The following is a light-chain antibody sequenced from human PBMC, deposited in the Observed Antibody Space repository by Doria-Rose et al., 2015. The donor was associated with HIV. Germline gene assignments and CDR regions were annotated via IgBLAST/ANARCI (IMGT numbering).Light chain of an antibody. CDR1: QSISSTY. CDR3: QHYGSSPGYT. J-gene: IGKJ2*01. V-gene: IGKV3-20*01. Sequence: EIVMTQSPGTLSLSPGQRATPSCRASQSISSTYLAWYQQKPGQAPRLLIYGASNRATGIPDRFSGRGSGTDFTLTITRLEPEDFAVYYCQHYGSSPGYTFGQGTKLEIK. CDR2: GAS.